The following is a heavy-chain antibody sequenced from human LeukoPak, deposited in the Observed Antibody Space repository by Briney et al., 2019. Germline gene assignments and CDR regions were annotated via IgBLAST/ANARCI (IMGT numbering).Heavy chain of an antibody. J-gene: IGHJ4*02. CDR1: GYSFTKNW. Sequence: GESLKISCKGSGYSFTKNWIGWVRQMPGKGLEWMGIIYPPDSYTRYGRSFQGQVTISVDESITTAYLQWSSLKASDTAMYYCARSSSYSPYYFDSWGQGTLVTVSS. D-gene: IGHD3-22*01. CDR3: ARSSSYSPYYFDS. CDR2: IYPPDSYT. V-gene: IGHV5-51*01.